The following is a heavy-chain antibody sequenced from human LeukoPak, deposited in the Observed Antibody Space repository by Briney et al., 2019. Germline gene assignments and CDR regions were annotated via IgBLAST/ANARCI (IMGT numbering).Heavy chain of an antibody. V-gene: IGHV1-18*01. Sequence: GASVKVSCKASGYTFTSYGISWVRQAPGQGLEWMGWISAYNGNTNYAQKLQGRVTITTDESTSTAYMELSSLRSEDTAVYYCARVVDYMAPNWFDPWGQGTLVTVSS. CDR1: GYTFTSYG. CDR2: ISAYNGNT. J-gene: IGHJ5*02. D-gene: IGHD4-11*01. CDR3: ARVVDYMAPNWFDP.